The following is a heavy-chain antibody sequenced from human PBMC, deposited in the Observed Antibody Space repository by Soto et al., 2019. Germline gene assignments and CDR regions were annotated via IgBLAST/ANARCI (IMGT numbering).Heavy chain of an antibody. CDR1: GFTFSSYV. V-gene: IGHV3-30*18. CDR3: AKGADSGSDLDY. J-gene: IGHJ4*02. CDR2: ISYDGSNK. Sequence: QVQLVESGGGVVQPGRSLRLSCAASGFTFSSYVMHWVRQAPGKGLEWVAVISYDGSNKYYADSVKGRFTISRDNSKNTLYLKMNSLRDEDTAVYYCAKGADSGSDLDYWCQGTLVTDAS. D-gene: IGHD1-26*01.